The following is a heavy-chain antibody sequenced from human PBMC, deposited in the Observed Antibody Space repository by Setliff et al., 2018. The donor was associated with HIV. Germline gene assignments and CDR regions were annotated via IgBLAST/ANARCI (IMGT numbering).Heavy chain of an antibody. D-gene: IGHD5-12*01. CDR2: FDPQDGET. J-gene: IGHJ4*02. Sequence: GASVKVSCKVFGFTLSEVSIHWVRQAPGKGLEWMGYFDPQDGETVYAQKFQGRVTMTEDTSIDKAYMELTRLRSEDTAVYYCAIDGAGGWLRPMPDYWGQGTLVTVSS. CDR3: AIDGAGGWLRPMPDY. V-gene: IGHV1-24*01. CDR1: GFTLSEVS.